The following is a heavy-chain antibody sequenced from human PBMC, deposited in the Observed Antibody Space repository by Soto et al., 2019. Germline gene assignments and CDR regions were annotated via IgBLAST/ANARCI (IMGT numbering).Heavy chain of an antibody. J-gene: IGHJ4*02. V-gene: IGHV1-18*01. CDR2: IITYNGNT. CDR1: GYTFSSYA. Sequence: QVQLVQSGAEVKKPGASVKVSCKASGYTFSSYAISWVRQTPGQGLEWMGWIITYNGNTNYAQQLQGRVTMTTDTSTTTAYMDLGSLMSDDTVVYYCARTGPRVDYWGQGTLVTVSS. CDR3: ARTGPRVDY.